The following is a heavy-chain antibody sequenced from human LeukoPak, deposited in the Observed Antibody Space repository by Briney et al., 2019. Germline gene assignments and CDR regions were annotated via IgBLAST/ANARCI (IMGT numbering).Heavy chain of an antibody. Sequence: GGSLRLSCAASGFTFSSYAMSWVRQAPGKGLEWVSGITGSGGSTYYADSVKGRFTISRDNSENTLSLHMNSLRAEDTAVYYCAKDAAASCSSCYYAYWGQGTLATGSS. D-gene: IGHD2-2*01. CDR3: AKDAAASCSSCYYAY. V-gene: IGHV3-23*01. J-gene: IGHJ4*02. CDR1: GFTFSSYA. CDR2: ITGSGGST.